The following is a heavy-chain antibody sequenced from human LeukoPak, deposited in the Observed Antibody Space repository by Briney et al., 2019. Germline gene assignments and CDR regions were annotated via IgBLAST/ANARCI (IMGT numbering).Heavy chain of an antibody. CDR1: GGSISSNTYY. J-gene: IGHJ4*02. CDR2: IYYGGST. V-gene: IGHV4-39*02. CDR3: AREGGPYRPLDY. Sequence: SETLSLTCTVSGGSISSNTYYWDWIRQPRGKGLECIGSIYYGGSTYYNPSLKSRVIISVDTSKNQFSLKLSSVTAADTAVYYCAREGGPYRPLDYSGQGTLVTVAS.